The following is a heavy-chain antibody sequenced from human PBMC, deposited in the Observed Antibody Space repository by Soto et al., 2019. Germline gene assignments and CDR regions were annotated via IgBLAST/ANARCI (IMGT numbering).Heavy chain of an antibody. CDR2: INRHGDST. V-gene: IGHV3-20*04. CDR1: GFGFDEYG. CDR3: GRENRWFYESGDAGDP. J-gene: IGHJ5*02. D-gene: IGHD4-17*01. Sequence: EVYLVESGGGVVRPGGSLRLSCAASGFGFDEYGMSWVRQGPGKGLEWVSGINRHGDSTGYADSVKGRFTISRDNAKNFLYRKIRGRRAEDAAFYYWGRENRWFYESGDAGDPWGQGTLAPVPS.